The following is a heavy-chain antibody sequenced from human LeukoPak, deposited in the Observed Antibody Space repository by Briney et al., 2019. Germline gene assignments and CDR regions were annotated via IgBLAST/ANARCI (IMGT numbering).Heavy chain of an antibody. V-gene: IGHV4-4*07. CDR3: ARDPIWFGVEMAFDI. CDR1: GGSISSYY. Sequence: SETLSLTCTVSGGSISSYYWSWIRQPAGKGLEWIGRIYTSGSTNYNPSLKSRVTMSVDTSKNQFPLKLSSVTAADTAVYYCARDPIWFGVEMAFDIWGQGTMVTVSS. D-gene: IGHD3-10*01. CDR2: IYTSGST. J-gene: IGHJ3*02.